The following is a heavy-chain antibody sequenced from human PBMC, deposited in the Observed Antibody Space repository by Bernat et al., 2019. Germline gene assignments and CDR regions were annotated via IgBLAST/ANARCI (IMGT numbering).Heavy chain of an antibody. V-gene: IGHV4-4*02. D-gene: IGHD2-8*02. Sequence: QVQLQESGPGLVKPSGTLSLTCAVSGGSISSSNWWSWVRQPPGKGLEWIGEIYHSGGTNYNPALNSRVIIIVDKSKNQFSLKLSAVTAADTAVYYCARSGVDPGGWFDPWGQGTLVTVSS. J-gene: IGHJ5*02. CDR1: GGSISSSNW. CDR2: IYHSGGT. CDR3: ARSGVDPGGWFDP.